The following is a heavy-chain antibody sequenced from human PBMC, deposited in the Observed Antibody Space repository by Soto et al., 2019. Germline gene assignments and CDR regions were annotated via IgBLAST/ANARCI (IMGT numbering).Heavy chain of an antibody. J-gene: IGHJ3*02. CDR2: ISYDGSNK. CDR3: AKEEGEFDAFDI. V-gene: IGHV3-30*18. CDR1: GFTFSSYG. D-gene: IGHD3-16*01. Sequence: GGSLRLSCAASGFTFSSYGMHWVRQAPGKGLEWVAVISYDGSNKYYANSVKGRFTISRDNSKNTMYLQMNSLRAEDTAVYYCAKEEGEFDAFDIWGQGTMVTVSS.